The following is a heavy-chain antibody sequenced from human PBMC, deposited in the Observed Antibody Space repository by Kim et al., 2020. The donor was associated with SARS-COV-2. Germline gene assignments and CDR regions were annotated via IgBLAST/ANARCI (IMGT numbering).Heavy chain of an antibody. J-gene: IGHJ6*02. CDR2: ISGSGGST. CDR1: GFTFSSYA. CDR3: AKDSYYDSGDSKHRYYYYGMDV. Sequence: GGSLRLSCAASGFTFSSYAMSWVRQAPGKGLEWVSAISGSGGSTYYADSVKGRFTISRDNSKNTLYLQMNSLRAEDTAVYYCAKDSYYDSGDSKHRYYYYGMDVWGQGTTVTVSS. D-gene: IGHD3-22*01. V-gene: IGHV3-23*01.